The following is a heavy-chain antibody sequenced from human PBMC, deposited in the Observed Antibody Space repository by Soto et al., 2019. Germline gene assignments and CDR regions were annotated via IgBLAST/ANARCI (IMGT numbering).Heavy chain of an antibody. J-gene: IGHJ3*02. CDR1: GGSISSGGYY. D-gene: IGHD5-18*01. CDR3: ASPYGYSYGSGAFDI. CDR2: ISYSGST. Sequence: QVQLQESGPGLVKPSQTLSLTCTVSGGSISSGGYYWSWIRQHPGKGLEWIGYISYSGSTSYNPSLKSRVTISVDTSKNQFYPKLRSVTAADTAVYYWASPYGYSYGSGAFDIWGQGTMVTVSS. V-gene: IGHV4-31*03.